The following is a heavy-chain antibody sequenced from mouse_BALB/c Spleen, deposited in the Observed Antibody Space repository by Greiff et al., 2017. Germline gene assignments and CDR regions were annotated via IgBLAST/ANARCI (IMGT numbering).Heavy chain of an antibody. CDR2: ISSGGST. Sequence: EVQLVESGGGLVKPGGSLKLSCAASGFTFSSYAMSWVRQTPEKRLEWVASISSGGSTYYPDSVKGRFTISRDNARNILYLQMSSLRSEDTAMYYCARGGDDYGSSSAWLAYWGQGTLVTVSA. V-gene: IGHV5-6-5*01. D-gene: IGHD1-1*01. CDR1: GFTFSSYA. CDR3: ARGGDDYGSSSAWLAY. J-gene: IGHJ3*01.